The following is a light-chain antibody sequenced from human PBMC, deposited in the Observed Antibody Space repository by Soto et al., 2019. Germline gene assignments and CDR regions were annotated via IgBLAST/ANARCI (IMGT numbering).Light chain of an antibody. CDR1: QSVSSN. CDR3: QQRSNWPRT. CDR2: GAS. J-gene: IGKJ5*01. V-gene: IGKV3-15*01. Sequence: EIVLTQSPATLSVSPWERATLSCRASQSVSSNLAWYQQIPGRAPRLLIYGASTRASGIPARFSGSGSGTDFTLTISSLEPEDFAVYYCQQRSNWPRTFGQGTRLEIK.